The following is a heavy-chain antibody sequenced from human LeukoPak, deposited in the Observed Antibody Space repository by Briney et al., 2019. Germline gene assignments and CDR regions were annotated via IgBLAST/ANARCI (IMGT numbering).Heavy chain of an antibody. CDR3: ARASPPA. Sequence: ASVTVSCTASGYTFTSYDINWVRQAPGQGLEWMGWMNPNSGNTGYAQKFQGRVTMTRNTSISTAYMELSSLRSEDTAVYYCARASPPAWGQGTLVTVSS. CDR1: GYTFTSYD. D-gene: IGHD6-6*01. CDR2: MNPNSGNT. V-gene: IGHV1-8*01. J-gene: IGHJ4*02.